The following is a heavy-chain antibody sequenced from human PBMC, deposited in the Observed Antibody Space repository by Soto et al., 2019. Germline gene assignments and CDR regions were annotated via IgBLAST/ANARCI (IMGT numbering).Heavy chain of an antibody. D-gene: IGHD1-26*01. CDR2: IYYSGST. CDR1: GGSISSSSYY. Sequence: SETLSLTCTVSGGSISSSSYYWGWIRQPPGKGLEWIGSIYYSGSTYYNPSLKSRVTISVDTSKNQFSLKLSSVTAADTAVYYCARLVIVGATTGFDYWGQGTLVTSPQ. V-gene: IGHV4-39*01. J-gene: IGHJ4*02. CDR3: ARLVIVGATTGFDY.